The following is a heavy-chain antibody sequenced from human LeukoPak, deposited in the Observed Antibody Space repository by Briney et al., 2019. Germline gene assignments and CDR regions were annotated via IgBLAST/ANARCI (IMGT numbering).Heavy chain of an antibody. Sequence: PGGSLSLSCTASGFTFSDYTTSWVRQAPGKGLEWVGFIRSKAYGGTTEYAASVKGRFTISRDDSKSIAYLQMNSLKTEDTAVYYCTRDYGDYGSLFDYWGQGTLVTVSS. D-gene: IGHD4-17*01. CDR2: IRSKAYGGTT. J-gene: IGHJ4*02. V-gene: IGHV3-49*04. CDR3: TRDYGDYGSLFDY. CDR1: GFTFSDYT.